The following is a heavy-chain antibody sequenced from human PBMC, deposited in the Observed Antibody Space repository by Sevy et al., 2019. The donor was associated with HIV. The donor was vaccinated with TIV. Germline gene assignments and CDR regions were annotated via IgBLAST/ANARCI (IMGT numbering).Heavy chain of an antibody. J-gene: IGHJ4*02. D-gene: IGHD6-19*01. CDR2: IKTKTYSGTT. CDR3: TRDLNGSGWFYFDY. CDR1: GFTFVDYA. Sequence: GGSLRLSCTASGFTFVDYAMSWFRQAPGKGLEWVGFIKTKTYSGTTEYAASVKGRFIISRDDSKNIAYLQMNSLKTEDTAVYYCTRDLNGSGWFYFDYWGQGTLVTVSS. V-gene: IGHV3-49*03.